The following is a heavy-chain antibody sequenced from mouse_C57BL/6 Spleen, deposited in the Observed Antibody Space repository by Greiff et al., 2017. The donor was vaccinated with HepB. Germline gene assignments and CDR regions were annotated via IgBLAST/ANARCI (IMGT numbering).Heavy chain of an antibody. CDR1: GFTFSSYA. V-gene: IGHV5-9-1*02. Sequence: EVMLVESGEGLVKPGGSLKLSCAASGFTFSSYAMSWVRQTPEKRLEWVAYISSGGDYIYYADTVKGRFTISRDNARNTLYLQMSSLKSEDTAMYYCTREEDSSGPYAMDYWGQGTSVTVSS. D-gene: IGHD3-2*02. CDR2: ISSGGDYI. J-gene: IGHJ4*01. CDR3: TREEDSSGPYAMDY.